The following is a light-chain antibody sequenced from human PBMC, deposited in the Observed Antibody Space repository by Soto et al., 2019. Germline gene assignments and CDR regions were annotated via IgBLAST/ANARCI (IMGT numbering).Light chain of an antibody. J-gene: IGKJ4*01. CDR2: AAS. V-gene: IGKV1-9*01. CDR3: QQFNTYPLT. Sequence: DIQLTQSPSFLSASVGDRVTITCRASQGINDYLAWYQQKPGKAPKLLIYAASTLQSEVPSRFSVSASWTEFTLTISTLQPVAVANDYCQQFNTYPLTFGGGTKVEVK. CDR1: QGINDY.